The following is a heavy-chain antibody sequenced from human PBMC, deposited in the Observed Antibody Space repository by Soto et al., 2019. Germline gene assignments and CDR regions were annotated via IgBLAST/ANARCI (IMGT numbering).Heavy chain of an antibody. CDR3: AKDFVGGLKYINSGYDKGSY. CDR1: GYTLTELS. D-gene: IGHD5-12*01. V-gene: IGHV1-24*01. CDR2: FDPEDGET. Sequence: ASVKVSCKVSGYTLTELSMHWVRQAPGKGLEWMGSFDPEDGETIYAQKFQGRVTMTEDTSTDTAYMELSSLRSEDTAVYYCAKDFVGGLKYINSGYDKGSYWGQGTLVTVSS. J-gene: IGHJ4*02.